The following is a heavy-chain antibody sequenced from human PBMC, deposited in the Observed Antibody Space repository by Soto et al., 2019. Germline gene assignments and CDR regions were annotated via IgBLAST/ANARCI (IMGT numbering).Heavy chain of an antibody. CDR3: ANDGGKNYYCGMDV. J-gene: IGHJ6*02. CDR1: GFTFSNYG. D-gene: IGHD3-16*01. CDR2: ISYDGSNK. V-gene: IGHV3-30*18. Sequence: QVQLVESGGGVVQPGRSLRLSCAASGFTFSNYGMHWVRQAPGMGLEWVAVISYDGSNKYYADSVKGRFTISRDNSRNTLYLQMNSLRAEDTAVYYCANDGGKNYYCGMDVWGQGTTVTVSS.